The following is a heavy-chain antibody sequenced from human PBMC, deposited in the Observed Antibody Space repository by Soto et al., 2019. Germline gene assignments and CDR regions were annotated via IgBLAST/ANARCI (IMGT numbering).Heavy chain of an antibody. CDR1: GGSISSGVYY. CDR2: IYYSGST. V-gene: IGHV4-31*03. Sequence: PSETLSLTCTVSGGSISSGVYYWSWIRQHPGKGLEWIGYIYYSGSTYYNPSLKSRVTISVDTSKNQFSLKLSSVTAADTAVYYCARAPIYDFWSGYYDLKAYYYGMDVWGQGTTVTVSS. CDR3: ARAPIYDFWSGYYDLKAYYYGMDV. J-gene: IGHJ6*02. D-gene: IGHD3-3*01.